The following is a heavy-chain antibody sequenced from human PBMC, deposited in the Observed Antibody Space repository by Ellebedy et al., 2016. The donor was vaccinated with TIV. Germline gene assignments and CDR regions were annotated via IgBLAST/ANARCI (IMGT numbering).Heavy chain of an antibody. CDR1: GFTFDSYA. CDR3: ARDLDKSSGWYGGAAY. CDR2: ISHDGSSQ. J-gene: IGHJ4*02. D-gene: IGHD6-19*01. V-gene: IGHV3-30-3*01. Sequence: PGGSLRLSCVASGFTFDSYAMHWVRQAPGKGLEWVSVISHDGSSQYYADSVKGRFTVSRDNYMTTVYLEMNSLRAEDTALYYCARDLDKSSGWYGGAAYWGQGTQVTVSS.